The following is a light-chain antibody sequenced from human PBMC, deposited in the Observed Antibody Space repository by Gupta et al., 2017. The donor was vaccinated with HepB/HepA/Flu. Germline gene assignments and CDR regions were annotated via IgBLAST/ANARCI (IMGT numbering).Light chain of an antibody. V-gene: IGLV2-11*01. Sequence: QSALTQPRSVSGSPGQSVTISCTGTSSDVGGFDYVSWYQQHPGTAPKFIIYDVYKRPSGVPDRFSGSKSGSTASLTISGLQAEDEADYYCCSLEGTSTFVLFGGGTKLTVL. CDR1: SSDVGGFDY. CDR2: DVY. CDR3: CSLEGTSTFVL. J-gene: IGLJ2*01.